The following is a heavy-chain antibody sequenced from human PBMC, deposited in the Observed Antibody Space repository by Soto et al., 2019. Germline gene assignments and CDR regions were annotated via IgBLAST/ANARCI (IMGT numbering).Heavy chain of an antibody. CDR3: ARRGHKVRGVIITRRDNWFDP. CDR2: IYHSGST. J-gene: IGHJ5*02. V-gene: IGHV4-4*02. Sequence: QVQLQESGPGLVKPSGTLSLTCAVSGGSISSSNWWSWVRQPPGKGLEWIGEIYHSGSTNYNPSLKSRVTISVDKSKNQFSQKLSSVTAADTAVYYCARRGHKVRGVIITRRDNWFDPWGQGILVTVSS. D-gene: IGHD3-10*01. CDR1: GGSISSSNW.